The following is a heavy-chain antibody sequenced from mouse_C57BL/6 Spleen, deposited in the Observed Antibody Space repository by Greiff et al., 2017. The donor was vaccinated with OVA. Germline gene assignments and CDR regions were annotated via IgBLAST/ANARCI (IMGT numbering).Heavy chain of an antibody. Sequence: EVQRVESEGGLVQPGSSMKLSCTASGFTFSNYYMAWVRQVPEKGQEWVANINYDGSSTYDLDSLKSRFIISRDNAKNILYLQMSSLKSEDTATYYCAREDYGYDEDAMDYWGQGTSVTVSS. J-gene: IGHJ4*01. CDR3: AREDYGYDEDAMDY. CDR1: GFTFSNYY. V-gene: IGHV5-16*01. D-gene: IGHD2-2*01. CDR2: INYDGSST.